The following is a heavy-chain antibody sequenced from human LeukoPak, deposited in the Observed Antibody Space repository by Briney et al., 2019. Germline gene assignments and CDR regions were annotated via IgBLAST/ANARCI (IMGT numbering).Heavy chain of an antibody. V-gene: IGHV1-46*01. CDR1: GYTFTNYY. CDR3: AKTAPGYYASGSGLDV. CDR2: INPSGGST. Sequence: VASVKVSCKASGYTFTNYYMHWVRQAPGQGLEWMGIINPSGGSTSYAQKFQGRVTMTRDTSTSTVYMELSSLRSEDTAVYYCAKTAPGYYASGSGLDVWGKGTTVTISS. J-gene: IGHJ6*04. D-gene: IGHD3-10*01.